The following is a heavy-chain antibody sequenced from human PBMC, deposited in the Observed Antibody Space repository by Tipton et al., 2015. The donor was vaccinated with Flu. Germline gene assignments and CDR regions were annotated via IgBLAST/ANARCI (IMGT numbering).Heavy chain of an antibody. CDR3: TTSLWLGESFDY. V-gene: IGHV3-15*01. CDR1: GFTFSDAW. D-gene: IGHD3-10*01. Sequence: GSLRLSCAASGFTFSDAWMSWVRQGPGKGLEWVGRIRAKNAGGTIDYAAPVKGRFTISRDDSQNSLYLQMNSLKTEDTAVYYCTTSLWLGESFDYWGQGTPVTVSS. CDR2: IRAKNAGGTI. J-gene: IGHJ4*02.